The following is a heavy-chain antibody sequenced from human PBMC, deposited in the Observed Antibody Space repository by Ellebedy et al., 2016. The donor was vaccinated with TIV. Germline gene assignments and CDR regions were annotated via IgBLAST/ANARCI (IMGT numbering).Heavy chain of an antibody. D-gene: IGHD4-17*01. CDR3: TRDSTTGSFDI. CDR2: MFSDGRS. CDR1: GFTIVSY. V-gene: IGHV3-53*01. Sequence: PGGSLRLSCAASGFTIVSYMNWVRQSPGKGLEWVSVMFSDGRSYYAASVKGRFSLFRDSSKNTLHLQMNSLRVDDSATYYCTRDSTTGSFDIWGQGTMVTVSS. J-gene: IGHJ3*02.